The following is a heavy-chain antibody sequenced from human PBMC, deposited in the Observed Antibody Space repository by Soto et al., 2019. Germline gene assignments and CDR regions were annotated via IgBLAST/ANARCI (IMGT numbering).Heavy chain of an antibody. CDR3: AKDRYSDHDSCGYLFDN. D-gene: IGHD3-22*01. V-gene: IGHV3-23*01. Sequence: EVQLLESGGDLIQPGGSLRLSCAASGFTFNIYAMTWVRQAPGKGLEWVSAISRYGDITYYADSVEGRCSISRDNSMNTLYRQMNSLRAEDTAVYYFAKDRYSDHDSCGYLFDNWGQGNLVTVSS. J-gene: IGHJ4*02. CDR1: GFTFNIYA. CDR2: ISRYGDIT.